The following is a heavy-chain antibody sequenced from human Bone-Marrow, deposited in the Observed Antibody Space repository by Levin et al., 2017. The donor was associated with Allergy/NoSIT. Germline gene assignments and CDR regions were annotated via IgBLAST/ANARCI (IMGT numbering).Heavy chain of an antibody. J-gene: IGHJ4*02. CDR1: GFTLSNTP. V-gene: IGHV3-30*04. Sequence: PGGSLRLSCLTSGFTLSNTPIHWVRQTPVKGLEWVAVLSFDGSTEEYGDSVKGRFTVSKDNSKNTVYLQMNSLRPEDTAVYYCARPQMTGFSSGWYLANWGQGIQVTVSS. CDR2: LSFDGSTE. D-gene: IGHD6-19*01. CDR3: ARPQMTGFSSGWYLAN.